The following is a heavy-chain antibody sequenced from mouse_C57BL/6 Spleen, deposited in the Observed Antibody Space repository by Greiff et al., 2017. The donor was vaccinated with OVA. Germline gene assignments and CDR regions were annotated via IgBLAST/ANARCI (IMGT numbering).Heavy chain of an antibody. D-gene: IGHD1-1*01. CDR3: ARYYGSSPYDFDY. V-gene: IGHV1-55*01. CDR2: IYPGSGST. Sequence: VQLQQPGAELVKPGASVKMSCKASGYTFTSYWITWVKQRPGQGLEWIGDIYPGSGSTNYNEKFKSKATLTVDTSSSTAYMQLSSLTSEDSAVYYCARYYGSSPYDFDYWGQGTTLTVSS. J-gene: IGHJ2*01. CDR1: GYTFTSYW.